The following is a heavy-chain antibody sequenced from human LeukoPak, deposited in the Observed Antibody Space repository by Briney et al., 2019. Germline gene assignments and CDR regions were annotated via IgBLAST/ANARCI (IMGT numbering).Heavy chain of an antibody. CDR1: GGTFSSYA. CDR2: IIPIFGTA. CDR3: AREDYGGNPHGY. V-gene: IGHV1-69*13. J-gene: IGHJ4*02. Sequence: ASVKVSCKASGGTFSSYAISWVRQAPGQGLEWMGGIIPIFGTANYAQKFQGRVTITADESTSTAYMELSSLRSEDTAVCYCAREDYGGNPHGYWGQGTLVTVSS. D-gene: IGHD4-23*01.